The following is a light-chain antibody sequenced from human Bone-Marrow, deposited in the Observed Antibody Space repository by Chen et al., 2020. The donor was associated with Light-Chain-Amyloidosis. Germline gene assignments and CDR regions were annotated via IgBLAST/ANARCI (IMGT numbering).Light chain of an antibody. J-gene: IGLJ1*01. V-gene: IGLV3-1*01. CDR1: NLGHKY. CDR3: QTWDSSTGV. Sequence: SYDLTQPPSVSVSPGQTAVITCSGGNLGHKYVCWYQQKPGQSPVLVIHRANTRPSGIPERFSGSNSGRIATLNISGTQPVDEADYYCQTWDSSTGVFGSGTRVTVL. CDR2: RAN.